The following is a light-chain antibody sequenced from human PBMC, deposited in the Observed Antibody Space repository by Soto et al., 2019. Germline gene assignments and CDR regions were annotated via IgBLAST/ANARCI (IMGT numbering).Light chain of an antibody. V-gene: IGKV2-28*01. CDR1: QSLLHRNGYNY. CDR3: MQALQTPRYT. Sequence: DIVMTQSPLSLPVTPGEPASISCRSSQSLLHRNGYNYLDWYLQKPGQSPQLLIYLGSNRASGVPDRFSGSGSGTDFTLKISRVEAEDVGVYYCMQALQTPRYTFGQGTKVDIK. J-gene: IGKJ2*01. CDR2: LGS.